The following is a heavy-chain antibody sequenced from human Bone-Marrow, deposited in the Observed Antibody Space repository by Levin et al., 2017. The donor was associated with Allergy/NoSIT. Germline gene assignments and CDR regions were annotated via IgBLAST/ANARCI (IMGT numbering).Heavy chain of an antibody. CDR1: GFPFSNAW. V-gene: IGHV3-15*01. J-gene: IGHJ4*02. CDR3: TTSFGN. CDR2: IKGKGDGGTI. Sequence: LSLTCAASGFPFSNAWMSWVRQAPGKGLEWVGRIKGKGDGGTIDYAAPVKGRFTISRDDSKSTLFLQMSSLETEDTAVYYCTTSFGNWGQGTLVTVSS. D-gene: IGHD3-10*01.